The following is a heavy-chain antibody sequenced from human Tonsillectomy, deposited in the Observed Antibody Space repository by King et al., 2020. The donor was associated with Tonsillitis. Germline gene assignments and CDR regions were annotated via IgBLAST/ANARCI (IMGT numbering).Heavy chain of an antibody. D-gene: IGHD3-22*01. Sequence: MQLQESGPGLVKPSGTLSLTCVVSGDSISSSNWWSWVRQPPGKGLEWIGEIYNSGSTYYNPSLKSRVTISVDKSKNQFSLKLRSVTAADTAVYYCARGESSGYYGIYYFDYWGQGTLVTVSS. J-gene: IGHJ4*02. V-gene: IGHV4-4*02. CDR2: IYNSGST. CDR3: ARGESSGYYGIYYFDY. CDR1: GDSISSSNW.